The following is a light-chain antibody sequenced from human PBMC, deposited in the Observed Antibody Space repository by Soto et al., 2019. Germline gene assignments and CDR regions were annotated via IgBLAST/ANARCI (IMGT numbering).Light chain of an antibody. Sequence: AIRMTQSPSSFSASTGDRVTITCRASQGISSYLAWYQQKPGKAPKLLIYAASTLQSGVPSRFSGSGSGTDFTLPISCLQSEDFATYYCQQYYSDPRTFGQGTKVEIK. V-gene: IGKV1-8*01. CDR2: AAS. CDR1: QGISSY. J-gene: IGKJ1*01. CDR3: QQYYSDPRT.